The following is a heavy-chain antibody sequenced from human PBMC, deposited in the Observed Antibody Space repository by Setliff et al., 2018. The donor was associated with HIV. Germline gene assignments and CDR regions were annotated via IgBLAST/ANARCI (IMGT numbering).Heavy chain of an antibody. CDR1: GGSLSSHY. V-gene: IGHV4-59*11. Sequence: NPSETLSLTCNVSGGSLSSHYWSWIRQSPVKGLEWIGTIYNRGRTSNSPSLKSRVTISVDTSKNQLSLILTSVTAADTAVYYCARVGDSRSSYGMDVWGQGTTVT. J-gene: IGHJ6*02. D-gene: IGHD6-6*01. CDR3: ARVGDSRSSYGMDV. CDR2: IYNRGRT.